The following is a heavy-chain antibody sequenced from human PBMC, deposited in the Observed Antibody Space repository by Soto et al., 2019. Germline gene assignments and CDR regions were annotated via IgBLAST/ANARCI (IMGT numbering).Heavy chain of an antibody. CDR2: INPNSGGT. J-gene: IGHJ4*02. Sequence: SVKVSFKASGYAFTDSYLHWVREAPGQGLEWMGWINPNSGGTNYAQNFQGWVTMTRDTSISTAYMELSRLRSDDTAVYYCARGPLWFGEFNYWGQGTLVTVSS. CDR3: ARGPLWFGEFNY. D-gene: IGHD3-10*01. V-gene: IGHV1-2*04. CDR1: GYAFTDSY.